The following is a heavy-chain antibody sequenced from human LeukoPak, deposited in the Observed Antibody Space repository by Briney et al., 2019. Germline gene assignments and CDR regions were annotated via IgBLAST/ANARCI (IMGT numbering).Heavy chain of an antibody. CDR2: ISSNGGSI. Sequence: GGSLRLSCAASGFTFSDYAMHWVRQAPGKELEYVSAISSNGGSIHYANSVKGRFTISRDNSKNTLYLQMNSLRAEDTAVYYCAKLRTRPPEYYFDYWGQGTLVTVSS. J-gene: IGHJ4*02. D-gene: IGHD3/OR15-3a*01. CDR3: AKLRTRPPEYYFDY. V-gene: IGHV3-64*01. CDR1: GFTFSDYA.